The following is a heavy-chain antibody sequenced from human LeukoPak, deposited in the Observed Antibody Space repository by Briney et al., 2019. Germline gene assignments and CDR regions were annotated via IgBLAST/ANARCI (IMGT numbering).Heavy chain of an antibody. V-gene: IGHV3-74*01. Sequence: PGGPLRLSCAASGFTFSTYWMNWVRDARGKGPVWVARINSDGSSTSYADSVKGRFTISRDNANNPLYLQMNSLRAEDTAVYYCAREIHRWEVPGYWGQGTLVTVSS. D-gene: IGHD2-2*01. CDR2: INSDGSST. J-gene: IGHJ4*02. CDR3: AREIHRWEVPGY. CDR1: GFTFSTYW.